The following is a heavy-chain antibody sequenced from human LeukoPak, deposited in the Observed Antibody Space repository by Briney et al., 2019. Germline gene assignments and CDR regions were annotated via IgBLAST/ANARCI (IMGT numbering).Heavy chain of an antibody. D-gene: IGHD3-10*01. V-gene: IGHV4-4*07. J-gene: IGHJ4*02. CDR2: IYTSGST. CDR1: GGSISSYY. Sequence: PSETLSLTCTVSGGSISSYYWSWIRQPAGKGLEWIGRIYTSGSTNYNPSLKSRVTMSVDTSKNQFSLKLSSVTAADTAVYYCARGRGVRGVIDWDLYFWGQGTLVTVSS. CDR3: ARGRGVRGVIDWDLYF.